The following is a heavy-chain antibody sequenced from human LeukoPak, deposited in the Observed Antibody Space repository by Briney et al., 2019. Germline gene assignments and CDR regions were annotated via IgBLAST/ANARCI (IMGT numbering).Heavy chain of an antibody. CDR3: AGTKYLSWFDP. J-gene: IGHJ5*02. V-gene: IGHV4-34*01. Sequence: SETLSLTCAVYGGSFSGYYRSWIRQPPGKGLEWIGEINHGGSTNYNPSLKSRVTISTDTSKNKFSLRLSSVTAADTAVYYCAGTKYLSWFDPWGQGTLVTVSS. CDR2: INHGGST. CDR1: GGSFSGYY. D-gene: IGHD2/OR15-2a*01.